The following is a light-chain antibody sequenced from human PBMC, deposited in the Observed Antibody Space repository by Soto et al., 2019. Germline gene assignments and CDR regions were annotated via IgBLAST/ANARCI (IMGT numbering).Light chain of an antibody. Sequence: QSVLTQPRSVSGSPGQSVTISCTGTSSDVGSYNYVSWYQQHPGKAPKLMIYDVSKRPSGVPDRFSGSKSGNTASPTISGLQAEDEADYYCCSYAGSYTLYVFGTGTKVTVL. CDR3: CSYAGSYTLYV. CDR2: DVS. CDR1: SSDVGSYNY. J-gene: IGLJ1*01. V-gene: IGLV2-11*01.